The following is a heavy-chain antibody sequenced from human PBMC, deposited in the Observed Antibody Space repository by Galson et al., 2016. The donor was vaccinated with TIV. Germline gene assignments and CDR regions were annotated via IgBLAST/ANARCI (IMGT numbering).Heavy chain of an antibody. Sequence: SCKASGGIFRSHAISWVRQAPGQGLEWMGGIIAIFGTTNYAQKFQGRVTITADESTTTVYMELSSPRAEDTAVYYCARDGARVGAHDAFDIWGQGTMVTVSS. CDR3: ARDGARVGAHDAFDI. D-gene: IGHD3-16*01. J-gene: IGHJ3*02. CDR1: GGIFRSHA. V-gene: IGHV1-69*01. CDR2: IIAIFGTT.